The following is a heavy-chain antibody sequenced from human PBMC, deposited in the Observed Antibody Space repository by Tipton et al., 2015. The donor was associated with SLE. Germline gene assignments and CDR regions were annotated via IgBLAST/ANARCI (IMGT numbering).Heavy chain of an antibody. CDR3: ASGILTGNAAFDI. CDR1: GGSINSYY. Sequence: TLSLTCTVSGGSINSYYWSWIRQPPGKGLEWIGYIYYTGSTNYKPSLKSRVTISVDTSKNQFSLKLSSVTAADTAVYYCASGILTGNAAFDIWGPGTMVTVS. CDR2: IYYTGST. V-gene: IGHV4-59*12. D-gene: IGHD3-9*01. J-gene: IGHJ3*02.